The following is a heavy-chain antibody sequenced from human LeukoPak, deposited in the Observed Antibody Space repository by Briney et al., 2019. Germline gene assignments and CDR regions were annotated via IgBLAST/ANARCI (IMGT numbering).Heavy chain of an antibody. V-gene: IGHV3-23*01. CDR3: AKGSSYYDILTDFDY. CDR1: GFTFSSYA. Sequence: GGSLRLSCAASGFTFSSYAMSWVRQAPGKGLEWVSAISGSGGSTYYADSVKGRFTISRDNCKNTLYLQMNSLRAEDTAVYYCAKGSSYYDILTDFDYWGQGTLVTVSS. J-gene: IGHJ4*02. D-gene: IGHD3-9*01. CDR2: ISGSGGST.